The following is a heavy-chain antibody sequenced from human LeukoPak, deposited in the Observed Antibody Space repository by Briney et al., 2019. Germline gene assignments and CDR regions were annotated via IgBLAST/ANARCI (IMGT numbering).Heavy chain of an antibody. CDR3: ARARSGKWGFDY. Sequence: PSETLSLTCTVSGGTISTSSYYFAWIRQPPGKGLEWIGSVYYSGSTYYHPSLKSRVTISIDTSKNQFSLKLSSVTAADTAVYYCARARSGKWGFDYWGQGTLVTVSS. J-gene: IGHJ4*02. D-gene: IGHD1-26*01. CDR2: VYYSGST. V-gene: IGHV4-39*07. CDR1: GGTISTSSYY.